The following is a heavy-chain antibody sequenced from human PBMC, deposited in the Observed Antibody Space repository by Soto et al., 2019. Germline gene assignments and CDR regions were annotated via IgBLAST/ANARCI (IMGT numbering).Heavy chain of an antibody. Sequence: EVQLVESGGGLVQPGGSLRLSCAASGFTVSNNYMSWVRQAPGKGLEWVSLISSGGYTYYADSVKGRFTISRHSSKNTLYLQMNSLRPEDTAVYYCASILVAGAFDPWGQGTLVTVSS. J-gene: IGHJ5*02. D-gene: IGHD6-19*01. V-gene: IGHV3-53*04. CDR1: GFTVSNNY. CDR3: ASILVAGAFDP. CDR2: ISSGGYT.